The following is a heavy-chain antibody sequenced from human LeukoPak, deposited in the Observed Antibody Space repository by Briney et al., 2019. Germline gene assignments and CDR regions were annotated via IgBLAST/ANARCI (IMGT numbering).Heavy chain of an antibody. Sequence: ASVKASCKASGYTFTSYGISWVRQAPGQGLEWMGWISAYNGNTNYAQKLKGRVTMTTDTSTSTAYMELRSLRSDDTAVYYCARDHMLAVNSEYVWGSFENWFDPWGQGTLVTVSS. CDR1: GYTFTSYG. J-gene: IGHJ5*02. CDR2: ISAYNGNT. V-gene: IGHV1-18*01. CDR3: ARDHMLAVNSEYVWGSFENWFDP. D-gene: IGHD3-16*01.